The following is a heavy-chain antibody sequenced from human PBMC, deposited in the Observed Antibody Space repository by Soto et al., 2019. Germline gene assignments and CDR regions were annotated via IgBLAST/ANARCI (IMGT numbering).Heavy chain of an antibody. Sequence: QVQVVESGGGLVKPGGSLRLSCVASGFTFSDDYMGWVRQAPGKGLEWVSYLSQTATAIHYADSVRGRFTISRDNAKNSLYLEMSSLRAEDTAMYYCARWSSAFDYWGRGTLVTVSS. J-gene: IGHJ4*02. CDR2: LSQTATAI. CDR3: ARWSSAFDY. CDR1: GFTFSDDY. V-gene: IGHV3-11*01.